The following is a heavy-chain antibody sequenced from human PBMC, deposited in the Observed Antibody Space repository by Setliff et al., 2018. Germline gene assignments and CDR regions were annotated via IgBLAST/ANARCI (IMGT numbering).Heavy chain of an antibody. CDR2: IIHSGST. CDR3: AREQWLDPPGYYYMDV. V-gene: IGHV4-34*12. J-gene: IGHJ6*03. Sequence: PSETLSLTCAVYGGSFSGYYWSWIRQPPGKRLEWIGEIIHSGSTNYNPSLKSRVTMSIDTSKNQFSLKLNSVTAADMAVYYCAREQWLDPPGYYYMDVWAKGTTVTAP. D-gene: IGHD6-19*01. CDR1: GGSFSGYY.